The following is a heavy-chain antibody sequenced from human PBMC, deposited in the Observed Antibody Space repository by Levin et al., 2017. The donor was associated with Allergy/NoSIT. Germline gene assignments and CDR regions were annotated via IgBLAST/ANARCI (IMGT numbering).Heavy chain of an antibody. Sequence: PSETLSLTCTVSGGSISSSSYYWGWIRQPPGKGLEWIGSIYYSGSTYYNPSLKSRVTISVDTSKNQFSLKLSSVTAADTAVYYCARLLYIPAITMVQGVPGTAAFDIWGQGTMVTVSS. V-gene: IGHV4-39*01. D-gene: IGHD3-10*01. CDR2: IYYSGST. CDR3: ARLLYIPAITMVQGVPGTAAFDI. CDR1: GGSISSSSYY. J-gene: IGHJ3*02.